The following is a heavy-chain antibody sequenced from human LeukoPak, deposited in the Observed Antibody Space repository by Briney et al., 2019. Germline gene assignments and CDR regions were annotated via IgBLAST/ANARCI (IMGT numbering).Heavy chain of an antibody. CDR3: ARHGSGRYYPAEGRVDY. V-gene: IGHV1-46*03. CDR1: GYGFTSYY. Sequence: ASVKVSCKAFGYGFTSYYIHWVRQAPGQGLERMGIVNPSVGGTTYARKFQGRVTMTRDTSTSTVYMELSSLRSEDTAVYYCARHGSGRYYPAEGRVDYWGQGTLVTVSS. J-gene: IGHJ4*02. CDR2: VNPSVGGT. D-gene: IGHD3-10*01.